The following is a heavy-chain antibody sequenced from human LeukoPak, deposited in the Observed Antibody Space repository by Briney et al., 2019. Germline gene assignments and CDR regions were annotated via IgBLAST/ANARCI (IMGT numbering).Heavy chain of an antibody. CDR3: AKDYEGYCSGGSCSLSDAFDI. V-gene: IGHV3-30*02. Sequence: PGGSLRLSCAASGFTFSSYGMHWVRQAPGKGLEWVAFIRYDGSNKYYADSVRGRFTISRDNSKNTLYLQMNSLRAEDTAVYYCAKDYEGYCSGGSCSLSDAFDIWGQGTMVTVSS. J-gene: IGHJ3*02. D-gene: IGHD2-15*01. CDR1: GFTFSSYG. CDR2: IRYDGSNK.